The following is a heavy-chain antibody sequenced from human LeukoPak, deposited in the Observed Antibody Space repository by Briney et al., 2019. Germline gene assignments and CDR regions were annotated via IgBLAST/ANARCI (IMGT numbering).Heavy chain of an antibody. CDR2: IFHSGDP. CDR1: GYSIRSGYS. Sequence: SETLSLTCAVFGYSIRSGYSWGWIRQSPGKGLEWIGSIFHSGDPDYNPSLKSRVTISVDRSKNQFSLKLSSVTAADTAVYYCARDQKYYYDSSRAFDIWGQGTMVTVSS. CDR3: ARDQKYYYDSSRAFDI. J-gene: IGHJ3*02. V-gene: IGHV4-38-2*02. D-gene: IGHD3-22*01.